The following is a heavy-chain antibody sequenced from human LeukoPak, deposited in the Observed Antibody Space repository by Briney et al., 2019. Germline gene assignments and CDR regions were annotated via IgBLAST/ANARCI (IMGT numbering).Heavy chain of an antibody. J-gene: IGHJ4*02. CDR1: GFTFSSYG. Sequence: PGGSLRLSCAASGFTFSSYGMHWVRQAPGKVLEWLVFIRYDGSNKYYADSVKGRFTISRDNSKNTVYLQMNSLRAEDTAVYYCAKGGDSSVDYWGQGILVTVSS. CDR3: AKGGDSSVDY. V-gene: IGHV3-30*02. D-gene: IGHD5-18*01. CDR2: IRYDGSNK.